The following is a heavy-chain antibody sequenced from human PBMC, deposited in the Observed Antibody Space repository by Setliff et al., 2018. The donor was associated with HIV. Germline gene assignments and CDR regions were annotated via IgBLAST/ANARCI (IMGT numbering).Heavy chain of an antibody. CDR3: ARRRDGYNSAPWRNDY. J-gene: IGHJ4*02. Sequence: ETLSLTCAVPGYSISSGYYWSWIRQPPGKGLEWIGSMYYSGSTYYNPSLKSRVTISVDTSKKQFSLKLRSVTAADTAVYYCARRRDGYNSAPWRNDYWGQGTLVTVSS. V-gene: IGHV4-38-2*01. CDR2: MYYSGST. D-gene: IGHD5-12*01. CDR1: GYSISSGYY.